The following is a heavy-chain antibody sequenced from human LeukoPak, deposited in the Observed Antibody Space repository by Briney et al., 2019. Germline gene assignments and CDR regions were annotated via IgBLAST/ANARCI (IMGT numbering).Heavy chain of an antibody. J-gene: IGHJ4*02. CDR3: ARESTVTTDFDY. CDR1: GYTFTNYY. V-gene: IGHV1-46*01. Sequence: ASVKVSCKASGYTFTNYYMHWVRQAPGQGLEWMGIINPSGGSTSYAQKFQGRITMTRDTSTSTVYMELSSLRSEDTAVYYCARESTVTTDFDYWAREPWSPSSQ. CDR2: INPSGGST. D-gene: IGHD4-17*01.